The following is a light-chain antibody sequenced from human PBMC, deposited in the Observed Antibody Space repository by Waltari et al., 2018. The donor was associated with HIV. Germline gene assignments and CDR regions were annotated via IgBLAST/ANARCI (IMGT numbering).Light chain of an antibody. J-gene: IGLJ2*01. CDR1: SSAVGAYNL. V-gene: IGLV2-23*02. CDR2: EVT. Sequence: QSALTQLASVSGSPGQSITISCTGTSSAVGAYNLLSWYQQHPNKAPKLMIFEVTKRPSGVSDRFSGSRSGNTASLTISGLQTEDEGDYYCCSYTGTGIVFGGGTKLTVL. CDR3: CSYTGTGIV.